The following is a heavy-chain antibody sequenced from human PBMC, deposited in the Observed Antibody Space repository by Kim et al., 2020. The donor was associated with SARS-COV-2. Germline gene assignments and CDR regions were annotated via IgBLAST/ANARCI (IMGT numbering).Heavy chain of an antibody. CDR3: ARGYSSSWYSPDYYYGMDV. J-gene: IGHJ6*02. Sequence: AXVKVSCKASGYTFTSYGISWVRQAPGQGLEWMGWISAYNGNTNYAQKLQGRVTMTTDTSTSTAYMELRSLRSDDTAVYYCARGYSSSWYSPDYYYGMDVXGQGTTVTVSS. D-gene: IGHD6-13*01. V-gene: IGHV1-18*01. CDR2: ISAYNGNT. CDR1: GYTFTSYG.